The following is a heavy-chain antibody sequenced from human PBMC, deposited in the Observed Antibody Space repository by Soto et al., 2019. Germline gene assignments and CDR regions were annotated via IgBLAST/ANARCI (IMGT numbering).Heavy chain of an antibody. D-gene: IGHD2-2*01. CDR1: GFTFADYA. J-gene: IGHJ4*02. V-gene: IGHV3-9*01. CDR2: ISWNSGPI. Sequence: GGSLRLSCAASGFTFADYAIHWVRQAPGKGLEWVSGISWNSGPIGYADSVKGRFTISRDNAKNSLYLQMSSLRVEDTALYYCAKDGYCSSTSCYGYDFDYWGQGTLVTVSS. CDR3: AKDGYCSSTSCYGYDFDY.